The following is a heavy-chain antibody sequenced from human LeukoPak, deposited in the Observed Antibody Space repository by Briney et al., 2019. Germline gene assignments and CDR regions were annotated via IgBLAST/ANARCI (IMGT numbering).Heavy chain of an antibody. J-gene: IGHJ6*03. Sequence: ASVKVSCKASGYTFTSYDINWVRQATGQGLEWMGWMNPNSGNTGYAQKFQGRVTITRNTSISTAYMELSSLRSEDTAVYYCARGGYCSGGSCYPYEPYYYYMDVWGKGTTVTVSS. CDR3: ARGGYCSGGSCYPYEPYYYYMDV. V-gene: IGHV1-8*03. D-gene: IGHD2-15*01. CDR2: MNPNSGNT. CDR1: GYTFTSYD.